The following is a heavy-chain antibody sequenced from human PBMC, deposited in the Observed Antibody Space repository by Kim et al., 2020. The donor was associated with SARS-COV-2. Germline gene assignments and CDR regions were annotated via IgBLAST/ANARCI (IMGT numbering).Heavy chain of an antibody. J-gene: IGHJ4*02. CDR1: GFSATTRH. CDR2: LHKGNNI. D-gene: IGHD3-16*01. V-gene: IGHV3-53*01. CDR3: GRERGDPRGWRIFEY. Sequence: GGSLRLSCVVSGFSATTRHMTWVRQTQEKGLEWVAGLHKGNNIYYAESVQGGVITSRDTSKNKLYLQMNSLRDDDKAGYICGRERGDPRGWRIFEYWSQG.